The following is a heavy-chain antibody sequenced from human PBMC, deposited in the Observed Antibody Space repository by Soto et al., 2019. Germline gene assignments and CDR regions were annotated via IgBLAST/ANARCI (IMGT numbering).Heavy chain of an antibody. V-gene: IGHV1-3*01. CDR1: GYTFTSYA. D-gene: IGHD7-27*01. CDR2: INAGNGNT. CDR3: ASTGVRRGYYYYGMDV. Sequence: ASVKVSCKASGYTFTSYAMHWVRQAPGQRLEWMGWINAGNGNTKYSQKFQGRVTITRDTSASTAYMELSSLRSEDTAVYYCASTGVRRGYYYYGMDVWGQGTTVTVSS. J-gene: IGHJ6*02.